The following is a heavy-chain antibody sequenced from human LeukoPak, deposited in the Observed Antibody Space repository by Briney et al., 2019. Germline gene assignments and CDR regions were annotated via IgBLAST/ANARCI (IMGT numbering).Heavy chain of an antibody. D-gene: IGHD3-16*01. CDR1: GGSISSSSSY. CDR3: ARRWVYDKRAFDA. V-gene: IGHV4-39*01. Sequence: SETLSLTCTVSGGSISSSSSYWGWIRQPPGKGLEWIGSIYYSGSTYYNPSLKSRVTISVDTSKNQFSLKLSSVTAADTAVYYCARRWVYDKRAFDAWGQGTMVTVSS. CDR2: IYYSGST. J-gene: IGHJ3*01.